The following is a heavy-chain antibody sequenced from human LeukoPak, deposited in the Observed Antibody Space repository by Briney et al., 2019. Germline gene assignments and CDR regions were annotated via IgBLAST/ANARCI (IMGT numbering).Heavy chain of an antibody. V-gene: IGHV1-3*01. CDR2: INAGNGNT. D-gene: IGHD6-19*01. CDR3: AGLSIAVAGMDV. CDR1: GYTFTAY. J-gene: IGHJ6*02. Sequence: GASVKVSCKASGYTFTAYLHWVRQAPGQRLEWMAWINAGNGNTKYSQKFQGRLTITRDTSASTAYMELSSLRSEDTAVYYCAGLSIAVAGMDVWGQGTTVTVSS.